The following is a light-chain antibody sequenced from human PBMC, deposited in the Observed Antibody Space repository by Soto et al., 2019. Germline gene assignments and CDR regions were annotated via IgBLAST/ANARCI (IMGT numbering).Light chain of an antibody. V-gene: IGLV2-14*01. CDR1: SRDVGGYNY. CDR3: SSYTSSSTLTYV. CDR2: AVS. Sequence: QSVLTQPASVSGSPGQSITISCTGPSRDVGGYNYVSWYQQHPGKAPKLMLYAVSNRPSGVSNRFSGSKSGNTASLTISGLQAEDEADYYCSSYTSSSTLTYVFGTGTKLTVL. J-gene: IGLJ1*01.